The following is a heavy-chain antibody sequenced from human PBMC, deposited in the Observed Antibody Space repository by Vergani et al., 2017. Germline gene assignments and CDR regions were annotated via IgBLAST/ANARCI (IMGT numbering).Heavy chain of an antibody. V-gene: IGHV4-38-2*01. D-gene: IGHD3-10*01. CDR1: DSSIMTNPY. CDR2: IQHSGDT. Sequence: QVQLQESGPGLVKPSETLTLTCDVSDSSIMTNPYWGWFRQSPGKGLEWIGFIQHSGDTHYNSSLKGRVSISIVSSSKFSLSLTSVTAADTAIYYCARHRGSGGFFPSSYFYGMYVWLHGTTVTVSS. CDR3: ARHRGSGGFFPSSYFYGMYV. J-gene: IGHJ6*02.